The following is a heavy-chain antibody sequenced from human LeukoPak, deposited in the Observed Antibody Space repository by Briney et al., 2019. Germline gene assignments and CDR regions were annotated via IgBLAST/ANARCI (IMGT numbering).Heavy chain of an antibody. Sequence: GGSLRLSCAASGFTFSSYGMNWVRQAPGKGLEWVAFIQYDGSNKYYADSVKGRFTISRDNSKNTLYLQMNSLRAEDTAVYYCARGGAAAGARYWGQGTLVTVSS. V-gene: IGHV3-30*02. CDR2: IQYDGSNK. CDR1: GFTFSSYG. CDR3: ARGGAAAGARY. J-gene: IGHJ4*02. D-gene: IGHD6-13*01.